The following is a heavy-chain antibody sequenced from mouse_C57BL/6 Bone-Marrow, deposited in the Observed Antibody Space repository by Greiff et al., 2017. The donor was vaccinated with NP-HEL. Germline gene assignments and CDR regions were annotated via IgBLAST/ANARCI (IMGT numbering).Heavy chain of an antibody. CDR3: ARDPSYGNHYFDY. D-gene: IGHD2-10*01. CDR2: INYDGSST. J-gene: IGHJ2*01. V-gene: IGHV5-16*01. Sequence: EVQVVESAGGLVQPGSSMKLSCTASGFTFSDYYMAWVRQVPEKGLEWVANINYDGSSTYYLDSLKSRFIISRDNAKNILYLQMSSLKSEDTATYYCARDPSYGNHYFDYWGQGTTLTVSS. CDR1: GFTFSDYY.